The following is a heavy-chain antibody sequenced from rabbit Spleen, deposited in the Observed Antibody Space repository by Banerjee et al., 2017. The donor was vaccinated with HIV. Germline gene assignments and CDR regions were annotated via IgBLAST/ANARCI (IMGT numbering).Heavy chain of an antibody. CDR1: GVSFSGDSY. D-gene: IGHD1-1*01. J-gene: IGHJ6*01. Sequence: QSLEESGGDLVKPGASLTLTCIASGVSFSGDSYMCWVRQAPGKGLEWIACIDSGSSGFTYFASWAKGRFTISKTSSTTVTLQMTSLTAADMATYFCARDTSSSFSSYGMDLWGPGTLVTVS. CDR2: IDSGSSGFT. V-gene: IGHV1S40*01. CDR3: ARDTSSSFSSYGMDL.